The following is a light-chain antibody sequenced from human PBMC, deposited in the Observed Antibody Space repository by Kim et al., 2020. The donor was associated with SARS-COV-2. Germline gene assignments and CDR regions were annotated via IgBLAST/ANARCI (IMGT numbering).Light chain of an antibody. Sequence: QSVLTQPPSASGTPGQRVTISCSGSSSNIGSNYVYWYHQLPGTAPKLLIYRNNQRPSGVPDRFSGSKSGTSASLAISGLRSGDEADYYCAAWDDSPCLFGVGTQLTVL. V-gene: IGLV1-47*01. CDR2: RNN. CDR1: SSNIGSNY. CDR3: AAWDDSPCL. J-gene: IGLJ3*02.